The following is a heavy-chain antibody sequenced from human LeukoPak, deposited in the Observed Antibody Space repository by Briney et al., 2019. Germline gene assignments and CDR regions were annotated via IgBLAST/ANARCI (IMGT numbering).Heavy chain of an antibody. Sequence: SETLSLTCVVSGYFISRGSYWGCSPQPPGKGLEWIRTIYHTARTDSPSSHGNRVTISVYTSENEFSLNLTSVTAADTAVFYVARAGWLVTRGIGTRGEGALVTVSS. CDR3: ARAGWLVTRGIGT. D-gene: IGHD3-10*01. CDR2: IYHTART. J-gene: IGHJ4*02. V-gene: IGHV4-38-2*01. CDR1: GYFISRGSY.